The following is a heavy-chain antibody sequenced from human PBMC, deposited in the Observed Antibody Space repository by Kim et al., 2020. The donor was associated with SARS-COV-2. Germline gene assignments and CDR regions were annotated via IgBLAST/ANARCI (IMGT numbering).Heavy chain of an antibody. CDR1: GFTFSTYT. CDR3: ARDYRLGDGPS. J-gene: IGHJ3*01. CDR2: ISSSSSYI. D-gene: IGHD3-16*01. V-gene: IGHV3-21*01. Sequence: GGSLRLSCAAPGFTFSTYTMNWVRQAPGKGLEWVSSISSSSSYIYYADSVKGRFTISRDNAKNSLYLQMNSLRAEDTAVYYCARDYRLGDGPSWGQGTMVTVSS.